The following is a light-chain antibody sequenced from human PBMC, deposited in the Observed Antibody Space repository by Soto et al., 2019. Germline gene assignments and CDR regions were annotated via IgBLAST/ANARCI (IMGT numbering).Light chain of an antibody. J-gene: IGKJ1*01. CDR1: QTVGRNY. Sequence: EIVLTRSPGTLSVSPGDGATLSCRASQTVGRNYLAWYQQRPGQAPRLLIHGASSRATGIPDRFSGSGSGTEFTLIIGRLEPEDFAIYYCQQYGSLPRTFGQGTKVDIK. CDR3: QQYGSLPRT. CDR2: GAS. V-gene: IGKV3-20*01.